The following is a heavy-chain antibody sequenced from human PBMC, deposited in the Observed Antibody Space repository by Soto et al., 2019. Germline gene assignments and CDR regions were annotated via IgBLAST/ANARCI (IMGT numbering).Heavy chain of an antibody. CDR2: INHSGST. V-gene: IGHV4-34*01. Sequence: PSETLSLTCAVYGGSFSGYYWSWIRQPPGKGLEWIGEINHSGSTNYNPSLKSRVTISVDTSKNQFSLKLSSVTAADTAVYYCAKDHRHWGQGTLVTVSS. J-gene: IGHJ4*02. CDR3: AKDHRH. CDR1: GGSFSGYY.